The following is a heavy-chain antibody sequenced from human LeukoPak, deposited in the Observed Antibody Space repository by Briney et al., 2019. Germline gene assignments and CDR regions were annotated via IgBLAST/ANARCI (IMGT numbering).Heavy chain of an antibody. V-gene: IGHV3-21*01. D-gene: IGHD6-19*01. J-gene: IGHJ6*02. CDR1: GFTFSSYS. Sequence: GGSLRLSCAASGFTFSSYSMNWVRQAPGKGLEWASSISSSSSYIYYADSVKGRFTISRDNAKNSLYLQMNSLRAEDTAVYYCARDRGSGWSYYYGMDVWGQGTTVTVSS. CDR2: ISSSSSYI. CDR3: ARDRGSGWSYYYGMDV.